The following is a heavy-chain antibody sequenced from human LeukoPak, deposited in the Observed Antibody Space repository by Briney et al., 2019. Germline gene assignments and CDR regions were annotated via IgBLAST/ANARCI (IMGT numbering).Heavy chain of an antibody. V-gene: IGHV4-59*06. CDR1: GGSISSYY. D-gene: IGHD6-13*01. CDR3: ARGMDIAAAEYYFDY. J-gene: IGHJ4*02. Sequence: SETLSLTCTVSGGSISSYYWSWIRQHPGKGLEWIGYIYYSGSTYYNPSLKSRVTISVDTSKNQFSLKLSSVTAADTAVYYCARGMDIAAAEYYFDYWGQGTLVTVSS. CDR2: IYYSGST.